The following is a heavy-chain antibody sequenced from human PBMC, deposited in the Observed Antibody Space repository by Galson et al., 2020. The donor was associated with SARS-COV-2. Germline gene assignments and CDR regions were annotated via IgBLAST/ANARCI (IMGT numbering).Heavy chain of an antibody. D-gene: IGHD2-8*01. CDR1: GYMFTGYW. CDR2: IYPGDSDT. Sequence: HGESLKISCKGSGYMFTGYWIGWVRQLTGKGLEWMGNIYPGDSDTRYSPSFQGQVTISADRSISTAYLQWSSLKASDTAMYYCARHLYCNSGVCLIDYWGQGTLVTVSS. V-gene: IGHV5-51*01. CDR3: ARHLYCNSGVCLIDY. J-gene: IGHJ4*02.